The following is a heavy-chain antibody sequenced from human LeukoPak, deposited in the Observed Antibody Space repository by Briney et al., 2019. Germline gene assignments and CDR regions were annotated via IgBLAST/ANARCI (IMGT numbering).Heavy chain of an antibody. Sequence: GGSLRLSCAASGFTFSSYAMSWVRQAPGKGLEWVSAISGSGGSTYYADSVKGRFTISRDNPKNTLYLQMNSLRAEDTAVYYCAKDRVATIWEFDYWGQGTLVTVSS. CDR3: AKDRVATIWEFDY. J-gene: IGHJ4*02. CDR1: GFTFSSYA. V-gene: IGHV3-23*01. CDR2: ISGSGGST. D-gene: IGHD5-12*01.